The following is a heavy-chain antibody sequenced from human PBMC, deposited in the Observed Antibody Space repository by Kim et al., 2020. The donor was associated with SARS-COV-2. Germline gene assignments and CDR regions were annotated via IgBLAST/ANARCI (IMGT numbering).Heavy chain of an antibody. Sequence: SVKVSCKASGGTFSSYAISWVRQAPGQGLEWMGGIIPIFGTANYAQKFQGRVTITADESTSTAYMERSSLRSEDTAVYYCAREGPSYSGGMDVGGQGTTVTVSS. V-gene: IGHV1-69*13. CDR2: IIPIFGTA. J-gene: IGHJ6*02. D-gene: IGHD2-21*01. CDR1: GGTFSSYA. CDR3: AREGPSYSGGMDV.